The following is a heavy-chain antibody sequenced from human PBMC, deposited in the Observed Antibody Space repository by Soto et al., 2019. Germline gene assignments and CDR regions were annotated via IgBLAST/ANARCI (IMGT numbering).Heavy chain of an antibody. CDR2: ISNDGTNK. V-gene: IGHV3-30-3*01. CDR1: GFTFSNCA. J-gene: IGHJ4*01. Sequence: GGSLRLSCAASGFTFSNCAMHWIRQAPGRGLEWVALISNDGTNKYYADSVKGRLTISRDNSKSILYLQMNSLRAEDTALYYCAAAFLAAEIDFWGHGTLVTVSS. CDR3: AAAFLAAEIDF. D-gene: IGHD6-13*01.